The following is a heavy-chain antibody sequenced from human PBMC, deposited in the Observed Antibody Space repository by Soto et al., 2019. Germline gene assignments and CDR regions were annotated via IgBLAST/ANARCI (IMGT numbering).Heavy chain of an antibody. D-gene: IGHD6-13*01. CDR3: ARSYSSRWYSAYYYYGMDV. Sequence: PSATLSLACTVSGGSVSSGIYYWIWIRQPPGKVLEWIGYIYYSGSTNYNPSLKSRVTISVDTSKNQFSLKLSSVTAADTAVYYCARSYSSRWYSAYYYYGMDVWGQGTTVTVSS. V-gene: IGHV4-61*01. CDR1: GGSVSSGIYY. CDR2: IYYSGST. J-gene: IGHJ6*02.